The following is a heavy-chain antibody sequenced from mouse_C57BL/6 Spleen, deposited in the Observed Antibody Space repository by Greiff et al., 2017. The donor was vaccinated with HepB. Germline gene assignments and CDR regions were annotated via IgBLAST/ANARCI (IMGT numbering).Heavy chain of an antibody. V-gene: IGHV1-19*01. CDR1: GYTFTDYY. J-gene: IGHJ4*01. D-gene: IGHD1-1*01. CDR3: ARAVVDYYAMDY. Sequence: VQLKESGPVLVKPGASVKMSCKASGYTFTDYYMNWVKQSHGKSLEWIGVINPYNGGTSYKQKVKGKATLTVDKSSSTAYMELNSLTSEDSAVYYCARAVVDYYAMDYWGQGTSVTVSS. CDR2: INPYNGGT.